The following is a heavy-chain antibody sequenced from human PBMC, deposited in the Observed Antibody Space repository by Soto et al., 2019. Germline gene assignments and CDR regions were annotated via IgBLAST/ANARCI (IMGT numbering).Heavy chain of an antibody. CDR2: ISWNSGSI. CDR3: AKDMAPYYDSSGYYSDAFDI. D-gene: IGHD3-22*01. J-gene: IGHJ3*02. V-gene: IGHV3-9*01. CDR1: GFTFDDYA. Sequence: SLRLSCAASGFTFDDYAMHWVRQAPGKGLEWVSGISWNSGSIGYADSVKGRFTISRDNAKNSLYLQMNSLRAEDTALYYCAKDMAPYYDSSGYYSDAFDIWGQGTMVTVSS.